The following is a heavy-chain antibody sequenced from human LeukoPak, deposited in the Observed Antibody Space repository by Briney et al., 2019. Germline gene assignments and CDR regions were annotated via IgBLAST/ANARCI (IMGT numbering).Heavy chain of an antibody. D-gene: IGHD3-22*01. V-gene: IGHV3-23*01. CDR3: AKELPPHSSGYYGDAFDI. Sequence: GSLRLSCAASGFTFSSYGINWVRQTPGKGLEWVSSISGGGSSTDYADSVKGRFTISRDNSKNTLYLQMNSLRAEDTAVYYCAKELPPHSSGYYGDAFDIWGQGTMVTVSS. J-gene: IGHJ3*02. CDR1: GFTFSSYG. CDR2: ISGGGSST.